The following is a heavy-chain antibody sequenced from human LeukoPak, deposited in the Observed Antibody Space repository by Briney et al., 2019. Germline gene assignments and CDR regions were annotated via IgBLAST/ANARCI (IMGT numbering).Heavy chain of an antibody. J-gene: IGHJ4*02. Sequence: PGGSLRLSCVASGFSLSGYWMYWVRQAPGKGLMYISRNNGDGSTTNYADVVKGRFTMSRDNVKNTLYLQMNSLRVEDTAVYYCARDRGKGYFDYWGQGTLITVSS. D-gene: IGHD4-23*01. CDR1: GFSLSGYW. CDR3: ARDRGKGYFDY. CDR2: NNGDGSTT. V-gene: IGHV3-74*01.